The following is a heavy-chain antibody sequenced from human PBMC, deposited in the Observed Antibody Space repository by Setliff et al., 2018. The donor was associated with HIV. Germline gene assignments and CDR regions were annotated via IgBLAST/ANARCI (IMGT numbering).Heavy chain of an antibody. CDR3: TSPNYYDSSGYYFDY. D-gene: IGHD3-22*01. V-gene: IGHV3-49*04. CDR2: IRSRAYGGTT. J-gene: IGHJ4*02. CDR1: GFTFGDYA. Sequence: PGGSLRLSCTASGFTFGDYAMSWVRQAPGKGLEWVGVIRSRAYGGTTEYAASVKSRFTISRDDSKSIAYLQMNSLKTEDTAVYYCTSPNYYDSSGYYFDYWGQGTLVTVSS.